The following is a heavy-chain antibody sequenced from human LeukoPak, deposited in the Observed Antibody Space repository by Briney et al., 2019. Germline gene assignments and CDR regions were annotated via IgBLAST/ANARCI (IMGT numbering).Heavy chain of an antibody. V-gene: IGHV1-46*01. CDR1: GYTFTSYY. D-gene: IGHD3-3*01. Sequence: ASVKVSCKASGYTFTSYYMHWVRQAPGQGLEWMGIINPSGGSTSYAQKFQGRVTMTRDMSTSTVYMELSSLRSEDTAVYYCAREEESITIFGVVINPYFDYWGQGTLVTVSS. CDR3: AREEESITIFGVVINPYFDY. J-gene: IGHJ4*02. CDR2: INPSGGST.